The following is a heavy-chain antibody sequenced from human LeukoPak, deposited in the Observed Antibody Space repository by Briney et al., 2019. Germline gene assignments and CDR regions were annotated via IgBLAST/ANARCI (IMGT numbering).Heavy chain of an antibody. J-gene: IGHJ3*02. CDR2: INPSGGST. Sequence: RASVKVSCKASGYTFTTYYIHWVRQAPGQGFEWMGIINPSGGSTTYAQKFQGRVSMTRDMSTSTIYMEMSSLRSDDTAVFYCARAVVGAFDIWGQGTMVTVSS. CDR1: GYTFTTYY. CDR3: ARAVVGAFDI. V-gene: IGHV1-46*01. D-gene: IGHD2-15*01.